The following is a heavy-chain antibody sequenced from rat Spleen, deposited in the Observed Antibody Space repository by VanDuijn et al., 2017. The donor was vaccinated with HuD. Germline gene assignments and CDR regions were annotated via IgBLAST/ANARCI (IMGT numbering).Heavy chain of an antibody. CDR1: GFSLTSYH. V-gene: IGHV2S13*01. Sequence: QVQLKESGPGLMQPSQTLSLTCIVSGFSLTSYHVHWVRQSPGKGLEWMAVIWSSGNTDYNSALKSRLSISRDTAKSQVFLKVKSLKTEDTGIYYCTREPSYTMGITFLDYWGQGVMVTVSS. D-gene: IGHD1-9*01. CDR2: IWSSGNT. CDR3: TREPSYTMGITFLDY. J-gene: IGHJ2*01.